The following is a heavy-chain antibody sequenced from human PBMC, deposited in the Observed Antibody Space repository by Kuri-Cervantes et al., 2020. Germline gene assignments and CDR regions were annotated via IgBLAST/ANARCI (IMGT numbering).Heavy chain of an antibody. CDR1: GFTFSSSW. V-gene: IGHV3-52*01. Sequence: GESLKISCAASGFTFSSSWMHWVCQAPEKGLEWVADIKCDGSEKYYVDSVKGRFTISRDNSKNTLYLQMNSLRAEDTAVYYCARDRCSSTSCYMDYYYYGMDVWGQGTTVTVSS. CDR3: ARDRCSSTSCYMDYYYYGMDV. J-gene: IGHJ6*02. D-gene: IGHD2-2*02. CDR2: IKCDGSEK.